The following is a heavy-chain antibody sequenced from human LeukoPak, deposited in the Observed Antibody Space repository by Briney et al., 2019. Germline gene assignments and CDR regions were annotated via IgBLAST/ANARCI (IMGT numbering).Heavy chain of an antibody. J-gene: IGHJ4*02. CDR3: ARHDRYGGYVEFGY. D-gene: IGHD5-12*01. Sequence: GESLKISCQASGYRFTTFWIAWVRPLPGKGLKWMGRIYPGDSDTRYSPSFQGQVTISADKSISTAYLQWSSLKASDTAMYYCARHDRYGGYVEFGYWGQGTLVTVSS. CDR1: GYRFTTFW. V-gene: IGHV5-51*01. CDR2: IYPGDSDT.